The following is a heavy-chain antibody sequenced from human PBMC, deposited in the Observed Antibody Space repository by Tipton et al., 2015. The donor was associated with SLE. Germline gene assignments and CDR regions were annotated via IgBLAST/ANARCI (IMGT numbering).Heavy chain of an antibody. Sequence: SLRLSCAASGFTFSSYAMHWVRQAPGKGLEWVSSISSSSSYIYYADSVKGRFTISRDNAKNSLYLQMNSLRAEDTAVYYCAKTGWSSRGGVRDAFDIWGQGTMVTVSS. V-gene: IGHV3-21*04. CDR1: GFTFSSYA. CDR2: ISSSSSYI. J-gene: IGHJ3*02. D-gene: IGHD1-14*01. CDR3: AKTGWSSRGGVRDAFDI.